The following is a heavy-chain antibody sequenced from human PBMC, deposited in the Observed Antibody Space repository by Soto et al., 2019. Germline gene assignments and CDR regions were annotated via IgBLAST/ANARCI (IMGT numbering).Heavy chain of an antibody. CDR1: GGSISSGGYY. V-gene: IGHV4-31*03. CDR3: ARDGYYDYVWGSYRYTYYYFDY. CDR2: IYYSGST. J-gene: IGHJ4*02. D-gene: IGHD3-16*02. Sequence: QVQLQESGPGLVKPSQTLFLTCTVSGGSISSGGYYWSWIRQHPGKGLEWIGYIYYSGSTYYNPSHKSRVTISVDTSKNQFSLKLSSVTAADTAVYYCARDGYYDYVWGSYRYTYYYFDYWGQGTLVTVSS.